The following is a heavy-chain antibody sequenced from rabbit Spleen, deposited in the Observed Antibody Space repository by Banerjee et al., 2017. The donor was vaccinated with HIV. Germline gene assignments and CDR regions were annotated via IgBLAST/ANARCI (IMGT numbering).Heavy chain of an antibody. J-gene: IGHJ4*01. D-gene: IGHD4-1*01. V-gene: IGHV1S45*01. Sequence: QEQLVESGGGLVQPEGSLTLTCTASGFSFSSSYYMCWVRQAPGKGLEWIACIYDGSGTSTKYASWAKGRFTISKTSSTTVTLQMTSLTAADTATYFCAREASSGWGVVSFYFNLWGPGTLVTVS. CDR3: AREASSGWGVVSFYFNL. CDR2: IYDGSGTST. CDR1: GFSFSSSYY.